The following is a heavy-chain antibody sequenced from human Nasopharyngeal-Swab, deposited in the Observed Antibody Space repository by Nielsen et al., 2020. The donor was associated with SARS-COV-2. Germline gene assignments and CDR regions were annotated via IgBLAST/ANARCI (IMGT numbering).Heavy chain of an antibody. J-gene: IGHJ4*02. V-gene: IGHV3-30*03. CDR1: GFTFSSYS. Sequence: GGSLRLSCAASGFTFSSYSMNWVRQAPGKGLEWVAVISYDGSNKYYADSVKGRFTISRDNSKNTLYLQMNSLRAEDTAVYYCARVTDYYDSSGYGDYFDYWGQGTLVTVSS. CDR2: ISYDGSNK. D-gene: IGHD3-22*01. CDR3: ARVTDYYDSSGYGDYFDY.